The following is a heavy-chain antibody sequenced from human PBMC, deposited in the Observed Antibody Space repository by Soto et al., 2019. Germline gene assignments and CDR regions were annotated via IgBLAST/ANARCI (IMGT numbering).Heavy chain of an antibody. J-gene: IGHJ4*02. CDR1: GCSFSSEW. V-gene: IGHV5-51*01. CDR2: IYPGDSDT. Sequence: VKISPKCYGCSFSSEWIGWVRQMPGKGLEWMGIIYPGDSDTRYSPSFQGQVTISADKSISTAYLQWSSLKASDTAMYYCARGPGGFDYWGQGTLVTVSS. D-gene: IGHD3-16*01. CDR3: ARGPGGFDY.